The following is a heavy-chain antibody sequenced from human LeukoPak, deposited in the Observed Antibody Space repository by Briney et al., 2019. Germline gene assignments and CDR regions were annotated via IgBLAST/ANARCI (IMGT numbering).Heavy chain of an antibody. J-gene: IGHJ4*02. D-gene: IGHD2-2*01. Sequence: GGSLRLSCAASGFTFNSYVMSWVRQAPGKGLEWVANIKQDGSEHYYVDSVKGRFTISRDNAKNSLYLQMSGLRAEDTAVYYCARDKAEGPSRLDNWGQGTLVTVSS. CDR3: ARDKAEGPSRLDN. V-gene: IGHV3-7*01. CDR2: IKQDGSEH. CDR1: GFTFNSYV.